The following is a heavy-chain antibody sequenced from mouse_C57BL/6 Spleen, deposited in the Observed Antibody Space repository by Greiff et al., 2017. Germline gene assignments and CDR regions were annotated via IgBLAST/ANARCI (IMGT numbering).Heavy chain of an antibody. V-gene: IGHV1-82*01. CDR1: GYAFSSSW. CDR2: IYPGDGDT. J-gene: IGHJ2*01. CDR3: ERSRGINKVGEYFDY. D-gene: IGHD1-1*01. Sequence: VQLQQSGPELVKPGASVKISCKASGYAFSSSWMNWVKQRPGKGLEWIGQIYPGDGDTNYNGKFKGKATLTADKSSSTAYMQLSRLRCGDSEVYVCERSRGINKVGEYFDYWGQGTTLTVSS.